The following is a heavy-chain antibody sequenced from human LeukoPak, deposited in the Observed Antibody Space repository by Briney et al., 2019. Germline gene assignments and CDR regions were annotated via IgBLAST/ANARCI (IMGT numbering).Heavy chain of an antibody. J-gene: IGHJ4*02. CDR2: IKSNSDGGTT. V-gene: IGHV3-15*01. Sequence: GGSLRLSCAASGFTFSSYGMHWVRQAPGKGLEWVGRIKSNSDGGTTDYAASVKGRFTISRDDSKNTVYLQMNSLKTEDTAVYYCLWWDYWGQGTLVTVSS. D-gene: IGHD2-21*01. CDR3: LWWDY. CDR1: GFTFSSYG.